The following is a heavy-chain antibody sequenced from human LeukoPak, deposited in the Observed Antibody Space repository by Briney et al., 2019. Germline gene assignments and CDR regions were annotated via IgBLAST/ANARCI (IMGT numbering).Heavy chain of an antibody. D-gene: IGHD1-26*01. CDR1: GGIFSSYA. J-gene: IGHJ5*02. V-gene: IGHV1-69*13. CDR3: ARDEAVGATTEWFDP. Sequence: SVKVSCKASGGIFSSYAISWVRQAPGQGLEWMGGIIPIFGTANYAQKFQGRVTITADESTSTAYMELSSLRSEDTAVYYCARDEAVGATTEWFDPWGQGTLVTVSS. CDR2: IIPIFGTA.